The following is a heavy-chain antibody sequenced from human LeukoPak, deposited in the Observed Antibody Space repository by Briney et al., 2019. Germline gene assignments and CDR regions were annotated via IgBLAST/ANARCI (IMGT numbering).Heavy chain of an antibody. CDR3: ARGNVVVIAIHYFDY. D-gene: IGHD2-21*01. Sequence: SETLSLTCAVYGGSFSGYYWSWIRQPPGKGLEWIGEINHSGSTNYNPSLKGRVTISVDTSKNQFSLKLSSVTAADTAVYYCARGNVVVIAIHYFDYWGQGTLVTVSS. CDR2: INHSGST. J-gene: IGHJ4*02. V-gene: IGHV4-34*01. CDR1: GGSFSGYY.